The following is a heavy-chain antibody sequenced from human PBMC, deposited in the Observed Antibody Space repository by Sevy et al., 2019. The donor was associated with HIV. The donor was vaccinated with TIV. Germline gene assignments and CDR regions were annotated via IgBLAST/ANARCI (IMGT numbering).Heavy chain of an antibody. Sequence: ASVKVSCKASGYTFTSYGISWVRQAPGQGLEWMGWISAYNGNTNYAQKLQGRVTMTTDTSTSTAYMELRSLRSDDTAMYYCARDSGVYDFWSGYYRGKGYGMDVWGQGTTVTVSS. J-gene: IGHJ6*02. CDR1: GYTFTSYG. CDR2: ISAYNGNT. V-gene: IGHV1-18*01. D-gene: IGHD3-3*01. CDR3: ARDSGVYDFWSGYYRGKGYGMDV.